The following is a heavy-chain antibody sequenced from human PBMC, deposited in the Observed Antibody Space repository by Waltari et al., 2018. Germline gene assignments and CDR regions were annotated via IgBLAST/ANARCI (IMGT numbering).Heavy chain of an antibody. CDR3: AKGESSSSY. J-gene: IGHJ4*02. Sequence: QVQLVESGGGVVQPGRSLRLSCAASGFTFSSYGMHWVRQAPGKGLEGVAVISYDGSNKYYADSVKGRFTISRDNSRNTLYLQMNSLRAEDTAVYYCAKGESSSSYWGQGTLVTVSS. D-gene: IGHD6-6*01. CDR1: GFTFSSYG. CDR2: ISYDGSNK. V-gene: IGHV3-30*18.